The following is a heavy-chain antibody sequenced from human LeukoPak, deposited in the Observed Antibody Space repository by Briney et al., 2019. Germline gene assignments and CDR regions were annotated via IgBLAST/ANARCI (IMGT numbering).Heavy chain of an antibody. Sequence: PGGSLRLSCAASGFTFSSYSMNWVRQAPGKGLEWVSSISSSSSYIYYADSVKGRFTISRDNAKNSLYLQMNSLRAEDTAVYYCARDSLMITFGGVIVTFDYWSQGTLVTVSS. CDR2: ISSSSSYI. CDR3: ARDSLMITFGGVIVTFDY. J-gene: IGHJ4*02. D-gene: IGHD3-16*02. V-gene: IGHV3-21*04. CDR1: GFTFSSYS.